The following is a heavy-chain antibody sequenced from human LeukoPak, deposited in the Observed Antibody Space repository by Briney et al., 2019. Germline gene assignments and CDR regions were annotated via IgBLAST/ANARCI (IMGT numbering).Heavy chain of an antibody. Sequence: PGGSLRLSCAASGFTVSSNYMSWVRQAPGKGLEWVSGISGSGPYTFYTDSVKGRFTISRDSSKNTLYLQMNSVRAEDTALYYCAKHGYCSGISCFFDFWGQGTLVTVSS. CDR1: GFTVSSNY. V-gene: IGHV3-23*01. J-gene: IGHJ4*02. CDR2: ISGSGPYT. CDR3: AKHGYCSGISCFFDF. D-gene: IGHD2-2*03.